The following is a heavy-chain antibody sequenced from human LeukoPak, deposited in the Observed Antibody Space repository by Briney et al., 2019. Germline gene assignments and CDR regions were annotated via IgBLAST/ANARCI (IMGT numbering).Heavy chain of an antibody. J-gene: IGHJ2*01. Sequence: PSETLSLTCTVSGGSISSYYGSWIRQPSGRGLEWIGCIYYSGSTNYNPSLKSRVTISVDTSKDQFSLRLTSVPAADTAVYYCARSFLGDWYFDLWGRGTLVTVSS. V-gene: IGHV4-59*01. CDR1: GGSISSYY. D-gene: IGHD1-26*01. CDR2: IYYSGST. CDR3: ARSFLGDWYFDL.